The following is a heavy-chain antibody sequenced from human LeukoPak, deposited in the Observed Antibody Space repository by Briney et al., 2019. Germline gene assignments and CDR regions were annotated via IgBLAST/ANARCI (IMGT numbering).Heavy chain of an antibody. D-gene: IGHD3-10*02. V-gene: IGHV3-23*01. CDR3: AELGITMIGGV. Sequence: GGSLRLSCAASGFTFSSYAMTWVRQAPGKGLEWVSAISASGGSTYYADSVKGGFTISRDNSKNTLYLQMNSLRAEDTAVYYCAELGITMIGGVWGKGTTVTISS. CDR2: ISASGGST. CDR1: GFTFSSYA. J-gene: IGHJ6*04.